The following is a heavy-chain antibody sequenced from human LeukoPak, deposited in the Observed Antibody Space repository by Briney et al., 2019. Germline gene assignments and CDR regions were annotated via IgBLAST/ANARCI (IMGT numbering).Heavy chain of an antibody. V-gene: IGHV3-73*01. CDR1: GFTFSGSA. CDR2: IRGKVNSYAT. Sequence: GGSLRLSCAASGFTFSGSAMHWVRQASGKGLEWVGRIRGKVNSYATAYAASVKGRFTISRDDSKNTAYLQMNSLKTEDTAVYYCTNEGPYQSSDYWGQGTLVTVSS. D-gene: IGHD6-6*01. J-gene: IGHJ4*02. CDR3: TNEGPYQSSDY.